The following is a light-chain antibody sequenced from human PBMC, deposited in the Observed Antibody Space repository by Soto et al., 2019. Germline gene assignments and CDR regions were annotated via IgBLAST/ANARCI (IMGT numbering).Light chain of an antibody. J-gene: IGLJ1*01. CDR1: SSNIGSNT. V-gene: IGLV1-44*01. CDR2: NNN. Sequence: QSVLPQPPSASGTPGQRVTISCSGSSSNIGSNTVNWYQQLPGTAPKLLLYNNNQRPSGVPVRFSGSKSGASACRAISGLQSEDEVDYYCAAWDDSLNGLVFGTGTK. CDR3: AAWDDSLNGLV.